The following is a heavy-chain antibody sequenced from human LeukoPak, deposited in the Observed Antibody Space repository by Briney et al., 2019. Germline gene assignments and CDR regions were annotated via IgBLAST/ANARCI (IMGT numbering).Heavy chain of an antibody. CDR1: GFTFSHYG. CDR3: AKDAQRGFDSSNSLEY. J-gene: IGHJ4*02. V-gene: IGHV3-33*06. CDR2: IWSDGSNK. Sequence: GGSLRLSCAASGFTFSHYGFHWVRQAPGKGLEWVAVIWSDGSNKYYGDSVKGRFIIYRDDSQSTVYLQMNSLRAEDTGVYYCAKDAQRGFDSSNSLEYWGQGSLVTVSS. D-gene: IGHD4-11*01.